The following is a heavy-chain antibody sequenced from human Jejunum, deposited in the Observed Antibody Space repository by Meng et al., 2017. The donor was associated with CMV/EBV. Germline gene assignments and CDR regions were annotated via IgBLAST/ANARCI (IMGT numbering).Heavy chain of an antibody. Sequence: SGFNFRNYELTWVRQAPGKRLEWIAYISSSGNDLNYADSVKSRFTISRDNAKNSLYLQMDSLRAEDTAVYYCARHADGGWYAMDVWGHGTTVTVSS. V-gene: IGHV3-48*03. CDR1: GFNFRNYE. CDR2: ISSSGNDL. CDR3: ARHADGGWYAMDV. J-gene: IGHJ6*02. D-gene: IGHD2-15*01.